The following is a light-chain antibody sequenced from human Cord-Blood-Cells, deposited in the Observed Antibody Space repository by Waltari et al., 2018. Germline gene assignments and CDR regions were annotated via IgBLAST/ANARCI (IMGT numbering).Light chain of an antibody. V-gene: IGLV1-40*01. CDR1: SSNIAAGYD. CDR2: GNS. Sequence: QSVLTQPPSVSGAPGQRVTISCPASSSNIAAGYDLHWYQQLPGTAPKLLIYGNSNRPSGVPDRFSGSKSGTSASLAITGLQAEDEADYYCQSYDSSLSGVVFGGGTKLTVL. CDR3: QSYDSSLSGVV. J-gene: IGLJ2*01.